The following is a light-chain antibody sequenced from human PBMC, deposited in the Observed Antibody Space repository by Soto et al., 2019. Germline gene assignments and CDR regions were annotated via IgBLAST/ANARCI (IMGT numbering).Light chain of an antibody. Sequence: EIVLTQFPGTLSLSPGERATLSCRASQSVSSNYLAWYQQRPGQPPNLLIFGASNRAPGIPDRFSGSGSGTDFTLTISRLEPEDFAVYYCQQYASSIKTFGQGTKV. J-gene: IGKJ1*01. CDR1: QSVSSNY. CDR3: QQYASSIKT. CDR2: GAS. V-gene: IGKV3-20*01.